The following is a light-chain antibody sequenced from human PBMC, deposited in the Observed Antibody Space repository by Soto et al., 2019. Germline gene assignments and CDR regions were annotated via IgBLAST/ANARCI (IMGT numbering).Light chain of an antibody. V-gene: IGKV1-5*03. Sequence: DIQMTQSPSTLSASVRDRVTITCRASQSIGTWLAWYQQKPGKAPKLLIYKASYLQSGVPSRFSGSGSGTDFTHTISSLQPDDFATSFCQQYNSYSITFGLGTRLEMK. CDR3: QQYNSYSIT. J-gene: IGKJ5*01. CDR1: QSIGTW. CDR2: KAS.